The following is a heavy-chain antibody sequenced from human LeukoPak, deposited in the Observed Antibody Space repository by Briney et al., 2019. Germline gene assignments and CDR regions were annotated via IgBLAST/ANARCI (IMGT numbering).Heavy chain of an antibody. D-gene: IGHD3-22*01. J-gene: IGHJ6*03. CDR3: ARGRQDVTMIVVVMTAVSYYLDV. CDR1: GGSFGGYY. V-gene: IGHV4-34*01. CDR2: MNPSGST. Sequence: TSETLSLTCAVYGGSFGGYYWTWIRQTPEKGLEWIGEMNPSGSTNYNPSLKSRVTISVDTSKNQFSLELSSVTAADTAVYYCARGRQDVTMIVVVMTAVSYYLDVWGKGTTVTVS.